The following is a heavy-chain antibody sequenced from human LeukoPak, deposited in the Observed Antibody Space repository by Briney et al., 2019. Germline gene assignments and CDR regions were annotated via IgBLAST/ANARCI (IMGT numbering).Heavy chain of an antibody. CDR1: GFTFSSYS. V-gene: IGHV3-64*02. D-gene: IGHD5-12*01. CDR2: VNGDGHNT. CDR3: ARVNRGYDY. J-gene: IGHJ4*02. Sequence: GGSLRLSCAASGFTFSSYSMQWVRQAPGKGLEYVSAVNGDGHNTYYADSVKGRFTISRDNSKNTLHLQMGSLRPEDMAVYYCARVNRGYDYWGQGTLVTVSS.